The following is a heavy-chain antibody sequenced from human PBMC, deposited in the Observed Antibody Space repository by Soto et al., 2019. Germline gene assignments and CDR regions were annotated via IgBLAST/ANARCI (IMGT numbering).Heavy chain of an antibody. V-gene: IGHV1-2*04. CDR3: ARGPSLRYFDWLSRPLGDIGY. CDR2: INPNSGGT. Sequence: ASVKVSCKASGDTFTGYYMHWVRQAPGQGLEWMGWINPNSGGTNYAQKFQGWVTMTRDTSISTAYMELSRLRSDDTAVYYCARGPSLRYFDWLSRPLGDIGYWGQGTLVTVSS. CDR1: GDTFTGYY. D-gene: IGHD3-9*01. J-gene: IGHJ4*02.